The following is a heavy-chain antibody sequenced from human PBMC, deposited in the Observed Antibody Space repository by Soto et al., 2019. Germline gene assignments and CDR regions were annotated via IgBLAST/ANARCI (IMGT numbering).Heavy chain of an antibody. CDR3: ARGGVSPDY. CDR2: IYYSGST. D-gene: IGHD3-10*01. J-gene: IGHJ4*02. CDR1: GGSFSGYY. Sequence: PSETLSLTCAVYGGSFSGYYWSWIRQPPGKGLEWIGYIYYSGSTNYNPSLKSRVTISVDTSKNQFSLKLSSVTAADTAVYYCARGGVSPDYWGQGTLVTVSS. V-gene: IGHV4-59*01.